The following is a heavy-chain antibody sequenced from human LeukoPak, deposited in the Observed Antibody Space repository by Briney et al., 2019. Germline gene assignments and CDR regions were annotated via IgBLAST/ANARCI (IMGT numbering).Heavy chain of an antibody. Sequence: GGSLRLSCAASGFTFSSYAMSWVRQAPGKGLEWVAVISYDGSNKYYADSVKGRFTISRDNSKNTLYLQMNSLRAEDTAVYYCAKLGYYGSGSSTDYWGQGTLLTVSS. D-gene: IGHD3-10*01. J-gene: IGHJ4*02. CDR1: GFTFSSYA. CDR2: ISYDGSNK. CDR3: AKLGYYGSGSSTDY. V-gene: IGHV3-30*18.